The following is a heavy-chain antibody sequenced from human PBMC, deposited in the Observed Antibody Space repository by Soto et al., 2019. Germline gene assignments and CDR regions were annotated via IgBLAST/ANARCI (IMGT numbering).Heavy chain of an antibody. CDR2: IYYSGST. V-gene: IGHV4-39*01. CDR3: ARHPLVVGLWLQTPFLHSDLDNWYDP. Sequence: PSETLSLTCTVSGGSISSSSYYWGWIRQPPGKGLEWIGSIYYSGSTYYNPSLKSRVTISVDTSKHQFSLKLSSVTAADTAVYYCARHPLVVGLWLQTPFLHSDLDNWYDPWGQGTLVTVSS. D-gene: IGHD5-18*01. J-gene: IGHJ5*02. CDR1: GGSISSSSYY.